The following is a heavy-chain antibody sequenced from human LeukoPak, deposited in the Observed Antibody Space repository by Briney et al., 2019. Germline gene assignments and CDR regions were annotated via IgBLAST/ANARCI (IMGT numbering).Heavy chain of an antibody. CDR2: ISSSSSTI. D-gene: IGHD3-22*01. CDR3: ARPAMDYYDSSGYYFDY. CDR1: GFTFSSYS. J-gene: IGHJ4*02. Sequence: GGSLRLSCAASGFTFSSYSMNWVRQAPGKVLEWVSYISSSSSTIYYADSVKGRFTISRDNAKNSLYLQMNSLRAEDTAVYYCARPAMDYYDSSGYYFDYWGQGTLVTVSS. V-gene: IGHV3-48*01.